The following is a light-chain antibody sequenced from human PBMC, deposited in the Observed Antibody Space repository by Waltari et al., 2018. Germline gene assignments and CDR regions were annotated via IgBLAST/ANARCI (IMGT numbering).Light chain of an antibody. J-gene: IGLJ3*02. CDR2: TND. CDR3: ATWDSSLSAGV. V-gene: IGLV1-44*01. Sequence: QSVLSQPPSASGTPGQGVAISCSGSSSNIGSNAVDWYQQFPGSAPKLLLYTNDPRPSGVPGRFSGSKSGTSATLDITGLQTGDEGDYYCATWDSSLSAGVFGGGTKLTVL. CDR1: SSNIGSNA.